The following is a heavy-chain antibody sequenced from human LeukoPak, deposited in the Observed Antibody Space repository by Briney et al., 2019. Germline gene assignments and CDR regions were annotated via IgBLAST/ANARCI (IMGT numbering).Heavy chain of an antibody. J-gene: IGHJ6*03. CDR1: GYTFTGYY. CDR3: AGDRNYYDSSGSFYYYYYMDV. CDR2: ISPNSGGT. Sequence: ASVKVSCKASGYTFTGYYMHWVRQAPGQGLEWMGWISPNSGGTNYAQKFQGRVTMTRDTSISTAYMELSRLRSGDTAVYYCAGDRNYYDSSGSFYYYYYMDVWGKGTTVTVSS. D-gene: IGHD3-22*01. V-gene: IGHV1-2*02.